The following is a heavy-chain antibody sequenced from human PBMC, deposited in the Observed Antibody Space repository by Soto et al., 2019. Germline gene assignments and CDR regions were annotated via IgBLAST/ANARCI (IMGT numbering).Heavy chain of an antibody. CDR1: GYMFRSYG. J-gene: IGHJ4*02. D-gene: IGHD3-10*01. CDR3: ARDGGCGAGSYFDY. V-gene: IGHV1-18*01. CDR2: ISAFNGNT. Sequence: QVQLVQSGAEVKRPGASVKVSCKASGYMFRSYGISWVRQAPGQGLEWMGWISAFNGNTNYPQNLQGRVTMTTDTSTSTADMELRTLRSDDSAMYYCARDGGCGAGSYFDYWGQGTLVTVSS.